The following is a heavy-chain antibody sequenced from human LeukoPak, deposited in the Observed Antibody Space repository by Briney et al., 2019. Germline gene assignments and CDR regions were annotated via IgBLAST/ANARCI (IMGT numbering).Heavy chain of an antibody. V-gene: IGHV4-34*01. Sequence: PETLSLTCAVYGGSFSGYYWTWIRQPPGMGLEWLGEINHSGGTYYNPSLQSRITMSVDTSKNQFSLRMTSVTAADTAVYYCVRGFRGFNYGRGGKNWFDPWGQGTLVTVSS. CDR2: INHSGGT. CDR1: GGSFSGYY. CDR3: VRGFRGFNYGRGGKNWFDP. J-gene: IGHJ5*02. D-gene: IGHD5-18*01.